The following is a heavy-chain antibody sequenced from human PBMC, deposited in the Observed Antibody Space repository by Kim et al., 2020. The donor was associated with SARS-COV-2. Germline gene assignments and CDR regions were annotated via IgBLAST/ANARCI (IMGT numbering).Heavy chain of an antibody. D-gene: IGHD6-13*01. J-gene: IGHJ4*02. V-gene: IGHV4-59*01. CDR3: ARESVEAAAGTSTAFGFDY. Sequence: SRVTISVATSKNQFSLKLSSVTAADTAVYYCARESVEAAAGTSTAFGFDYWGQGTLVTVSS.